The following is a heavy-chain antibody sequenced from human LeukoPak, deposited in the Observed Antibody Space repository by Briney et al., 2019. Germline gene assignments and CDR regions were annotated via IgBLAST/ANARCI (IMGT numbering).Heavy chain of an antibody. CDR3: ARVCVRYYYYYMDV. D-gene: IGHD3-10*02. V-gene: IGHV4-34*01. CDR1: GGSFSGYY. CDR2: INHSGST. Sequence: SETLSLTCAVYGGSFSGYYWSWIRQPPGKGLEWIGEINHSGSTNYNPSLKSRVTISVDTSKNQFSLKLSSVTTADTAVYYCARVCVRYYYYYMDVWGKGTTVTVSS. J-gene: IGHJ6*03.